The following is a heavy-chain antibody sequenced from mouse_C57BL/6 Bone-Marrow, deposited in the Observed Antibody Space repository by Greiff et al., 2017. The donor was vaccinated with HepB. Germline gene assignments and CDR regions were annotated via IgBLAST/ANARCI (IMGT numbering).Heavy chain of an antibody. J-gene: IGHJ4*01. CDR2: IDPSDSYT. Sequence: QVQLQQPGAELVKPGASVKLSCKASGYTFTSYWMQWVKQRPGQGLEWIGEIDPSDSYTNYNQKFKGKATLTVDTSSSTAYMQLSSLTSDASAVYCGTTDDCGSSGMCAKDFWGRGTAVTVTS. CDR1: GYTFTSYW. CDR3: TTDDCGSSGMCAKDF. V-gene: IGHV1-50*01. D-gene: IGHD1-1*01.